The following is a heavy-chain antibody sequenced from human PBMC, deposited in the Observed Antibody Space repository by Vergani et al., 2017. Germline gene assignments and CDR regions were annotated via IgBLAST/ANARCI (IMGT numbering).Heavy chain of an antibody. Sequence: QDQLQESGPGLVKPSETLSLTCTVSGGYITNNFWSWIRRPQGKDLEWIGYIHHSGATNSKSSLRSRVSISIDTSKSSFSLRLSSVTTADTAMYYCARDTFHVDSENYDDVFDSWCQGTMVIVSS. CDR2: IHHSGAT. J-gene: IGHJ3*02. D-gene: IGHD3-16*01. V-gene: IGHV4-59*01. CDR1: GGYITNNF. CDR3: ARDTFHVDSENYDDVFDS.